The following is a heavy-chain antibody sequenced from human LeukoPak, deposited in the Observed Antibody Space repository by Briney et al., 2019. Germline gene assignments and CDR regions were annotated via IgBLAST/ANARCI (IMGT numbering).Heavy chain of an antibody. CDR3: ARDREAVAGTHFDY. V-gene: IGHV1-2*02. CDR1: GYTFTGYY. Sequence: GASVKVSCKASGYTFTGYYMHWVRQAPGQGLEWMGWINPNSGGTNYAQKFQGRVTMTRDTSISTAYMELSRLRSDDTAVYYCARDREAVAGTHFDYWGQGTLVTVSP. CDR2: INPNSGGT. D-gene: IGHD6-19*01. J-gene: IGHJ4*02.